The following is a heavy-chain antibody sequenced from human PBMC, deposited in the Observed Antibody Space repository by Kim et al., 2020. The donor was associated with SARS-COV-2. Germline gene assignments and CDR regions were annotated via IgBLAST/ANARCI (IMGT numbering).Heavy chain of an antibody. J-gene: IGHJ3*01. CDR2: YSGST. CDR3: ARLSTGD. D-gene: IGHD3-10*01. Sequence: YSGSTYYTPSLKSRVTISVDTSKNQFYLKLSSVTAADTAVYYCARLSTGDWGQGTMVTVSS. V-gene: IGHV4-39*01.